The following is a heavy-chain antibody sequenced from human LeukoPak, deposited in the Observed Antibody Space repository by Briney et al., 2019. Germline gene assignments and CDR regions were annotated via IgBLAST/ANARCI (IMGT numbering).Heavy chain of an antibody. CDR3: ARWRCSSTSCYENDAFDI. CDR1: GGSFSGYY. D-gene: IGHD2-2*01. J-gene: IGHJ3*02. CDR2: INHSGST. Sequence: SETLSLTXAVYGGSFSGYYWSWIRQPPGKGLEWIGEINHSGSTNYNPSLKSRVTISVDTSKNQFSLKLSSVTAADTAVYYCARWRCSSTSCYENDAFDIWGQGTMVTVSS. V-gene: IGHV4-34*01.